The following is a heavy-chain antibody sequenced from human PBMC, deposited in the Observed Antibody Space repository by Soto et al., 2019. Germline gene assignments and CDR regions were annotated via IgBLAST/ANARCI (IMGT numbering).Heavy chain of an antibody. J-gene: IGHJ4*02. Sequence: GASVKVSCKASGGSFSNYIFAWVRQAPGRGLEWMGGTIPMFATAQYAQKLQGRVTITADESTSTVYMDLTSLRSDDTAVYYCARGLFGQQWLVGFDTWGQGTLVTVSS. V-gene: IGHV1-69*13. CDR2: TIPMFATA. CDR3: ARGLFGQQWLVGFDT. CDR1: GGSFSNYI. D-gene: IGHD6-19*01.